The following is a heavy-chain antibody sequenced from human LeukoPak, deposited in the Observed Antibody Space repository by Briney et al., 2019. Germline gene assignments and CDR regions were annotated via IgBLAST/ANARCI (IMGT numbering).Heavy chain of an antibody. CDR1: GFMFNAYW. V-gene: IGHV3-7*01. Sequence: GESLRLSCTGSGFMFNAYWMSWVRKAPGMGLEWVGKIRQDGDEIFYVDSVRGRFTISRDNAKNSLYLQLNSLRVEDTAIYYCARADLEWYLDLWGRGTLVTVSS. CDR2: IRQDGDEI. J-gene: IGHJ2*01. CDR3: ARADLEWYLDL.